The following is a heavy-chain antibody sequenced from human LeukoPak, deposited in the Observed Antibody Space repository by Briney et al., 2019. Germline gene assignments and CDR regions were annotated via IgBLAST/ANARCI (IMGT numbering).Heavy chain of an antibody. V-gene: IGHV1-58*02. CDR3: AADPHSSGWYPGY. J-gene: IGHJ4*02. Sequence: GASVKVSCKASGYTFTSYGISWVRQAPGQGLEWIGWIVVGSGNTNYAQKFQEGVTITRDMSTSTAYMELSSLRSEDTAVYYCAADPHSSGWYPGYWGQGTLVTVSS. CDR2: IVVGSGNT. D-gene: IGHD6-19*01. CDR1: GYTFTSYG.